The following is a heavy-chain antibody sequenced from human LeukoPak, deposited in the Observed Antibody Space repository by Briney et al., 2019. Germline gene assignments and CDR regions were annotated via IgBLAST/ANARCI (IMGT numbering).Heavy chain of an antibody. D-gene: IGHD6-13*01. J-gene: IGHJ4*02. CDR1: RYRFTGYY. CDR3: ARLTLAAAISFLNY. V-gene: IGHV1-2*02. Sequence: ASVKVSCKTSRYRFTGYYMHWMRQAPGQGLEWMGWINPNSGGTNYAQKFQGRVTMTRDTSISTAYMELSGLRSDDTAVYYCARLTLAAAISFLNYWGQGTLVTVSS. CDR2: INPNSGGT.